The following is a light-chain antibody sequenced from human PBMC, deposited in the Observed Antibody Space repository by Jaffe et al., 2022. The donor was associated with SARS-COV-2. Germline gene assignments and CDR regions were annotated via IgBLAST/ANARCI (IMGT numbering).Light chain of an antibody. CDR3: QKYNIAPFT. Sequence: DIQMTQSPSSLSASVRDRVTITCRASQGITNYLAWYQQKPGKVPKLLMYAASTLQSGVPSRFSGSGSGTDFTLTISSLQPEDVATYYCQKYNIAPFTFGPGTKVDIK. V-gene: IGKV1-27*01. J-gene: IGKJ3*01. CDR2: AAS. CDR1: QGITNY.